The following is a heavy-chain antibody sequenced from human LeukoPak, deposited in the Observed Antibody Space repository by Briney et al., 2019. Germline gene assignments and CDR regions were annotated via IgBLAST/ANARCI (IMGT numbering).Heavy chain of an antibody. V-gene: IGHV4-30-2*01. D-gene: IGHD5-24*01. Sequence: SETLSLTCAVSGGSISSGGYSWSWIRQPPGKCLEWMGYIYQSGSTYYNPSLKSRDTISVDRSKNQFSLKLSSVTAADTAVYYCARDLRWLQRTPEAFDIWGQGTMVTVSS. CDR3: ARDLRWLQRTPEAFDI. CDR2: IYQSGST. J-gene: IGHJ3*02. CDR1: GGSISSGGYS.